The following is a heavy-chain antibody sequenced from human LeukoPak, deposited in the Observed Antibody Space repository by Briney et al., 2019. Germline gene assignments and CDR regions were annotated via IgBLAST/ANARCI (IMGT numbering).Heavy chain of an antibody. Sequence: PSETLSLTCTVSGGSISSSSYYWGWIRPPPGKGLEWIGSIYYSGSTYYNPSLKSRVTISVDTSKNQFSLKLSSVTAADTAAYYCARQRYDDGDLYFDYWGQGTLVTVSS. J-gene: IGHJ4*02. CDR1: GGSISSSSYY. V-gene: IGHV4-39*01. D-gene: IGHD4-17*01. CDR2: IYYSGST. CDR3: ARQRYDDGDLYFDY.